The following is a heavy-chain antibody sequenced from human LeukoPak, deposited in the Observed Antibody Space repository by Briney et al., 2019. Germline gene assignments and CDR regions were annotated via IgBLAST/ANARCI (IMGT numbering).Heavy chain of an antibody. V-gene: IGHV3-11*03. CDR2: ISGSTSYT. D-gene: IGHD6-13*01. Sequence: PGGSLRLSCAASGFSFSDYYMSWIRQAPGKGLEWVSYISGSTSYTDYADSVKGRFTISRENAKNSMYLPMNSLRAEDTAVYYCARTLVAAPGSKGGPWGQGTLVTVSS. J-gene: IGHJ5*02. CDR1: GFSFSDYY. CDR3: ARTLVAAPGSKGGP.